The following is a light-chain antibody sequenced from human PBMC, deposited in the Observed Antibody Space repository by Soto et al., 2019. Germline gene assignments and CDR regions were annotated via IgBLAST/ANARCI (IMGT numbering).Light chain of an antibody. V-gene: IGKV4-1*01. J-gene: IGKJ4*01. Sequence: DIVMTQSPDSLAVSLGESATINCRSSQSVLHSSNNKNYLTWYQQKPGQPPKLLIYWASTRESWVPERFSGSGSGTDFTLTIISLQPEDVAVYYCQQYYTTPLTFGGGTKVEIK. CDR1: QSVLHSSNNKNY. CDR3: QQYYTTPLT. CDR2: WAS.